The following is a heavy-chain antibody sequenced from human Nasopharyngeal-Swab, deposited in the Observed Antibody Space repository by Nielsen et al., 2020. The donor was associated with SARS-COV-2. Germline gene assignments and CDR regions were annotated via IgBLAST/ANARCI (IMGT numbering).Heavy chain of an antibody. V-gene: IGHV2-5*02. CDR2: IYWDDDK. CDR1: GFSLSPTGVG. CDR3: ARRVTDIRFFDY. Sequence: SGPTLVKPPQTLTLTCSFSGFSLSPTGVGVAWIRQPPGKALEWLALIYWDDDKRYSPSLNSRLTITKDSSKNQVVLTMTNMDPLDTGTYFCARRVTDIRFFDYWGQGTLVTVSS. D-gene: IGHD2-21*02. J-gene: IGHJ4*02.